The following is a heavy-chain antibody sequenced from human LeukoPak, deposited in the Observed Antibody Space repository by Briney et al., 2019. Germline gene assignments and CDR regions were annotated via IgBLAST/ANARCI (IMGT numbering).Heavy chain of an antibody. V-gene: IGHV3-7*01. D-gene: IGHD6-19*01. CDR2: IKQDGSEK. J-gene: IGHJ4*02. Sequence: PGGSLRLSCAASGFTFSSYWMSWVRQAPGKGREGVANIKQDGSEKYYVDSVKGRFTISRDNAKNSLYLQMNSLRAEDTAVYYCAREDTSSGWTRRKADYWGQGTLVTVSS. CDR3: AREDTSSGWTRRKADY. CDR1: GFTFSSYW.